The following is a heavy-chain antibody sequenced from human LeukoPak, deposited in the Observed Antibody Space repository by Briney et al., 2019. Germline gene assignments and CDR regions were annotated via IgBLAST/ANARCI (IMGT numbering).Heavy chain of an antibody. Sequence: PGRSLRLSCAASGFTFSSYGMHWVRQAPGKGLEWVAVIWYDGSDKYYADSVKGRFTISRDNSKNTLYLQMNSLRAEDTAVYYCAKTTDYYDSSGYPDYWGQGTLVTVSS. CDR2: IWYDGSDK. CDR3: AKTTDYYDSSGYPDY. D-gene: IGHD3-22*01. J-gene: IGHJ4*02. CDR1: GFTFSSYG. V-gene: IGHV3-33*06.